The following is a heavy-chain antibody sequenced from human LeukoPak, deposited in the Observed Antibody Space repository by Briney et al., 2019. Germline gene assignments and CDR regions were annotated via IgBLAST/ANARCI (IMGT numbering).Heavy chain of an antibody. CDR3: ARETPDYYDSSGYPVDY. Sequence: PGGSLRLSCAASGFTFSSYWMSWVRQAPGKGLGWVANIKQDGSEKYYVDSVKGRFTISRDNAKNSLYLQMNSLRAEDTAVYYCARETPDYYDSSGYPVDYWGQGTLVTVSS. D-gene: IGHD3-22*01. V-gene: IGHV3-7*01. CDR2: IKQDGSEK. CDR1: GFTFSSYW. J-gene: IGHJ4*02.